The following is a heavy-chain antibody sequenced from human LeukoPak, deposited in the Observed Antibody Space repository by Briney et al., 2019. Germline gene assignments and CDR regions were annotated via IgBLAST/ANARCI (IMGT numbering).Heavy chain of an antibody. V-gene: IGHV3-48*03. J-gene: IGHJ4*02. CDR3: ARAVVLYYDGSGYSTRFDY. Sequence: GGSLRLSCAASGFTFSSYEMNWVRQAPGKGLEWVSYISSSGSTIYYADSVKGRFTISRDNAKNSLYLQMNSLRAEDTAVYYCARAVVLYYDGSGYSTRFDYWGRGTLVTVSS. D-gene: IGHD3-22*01. CDR2: ISSSGSTI. CDR1: GFTFSSYE.